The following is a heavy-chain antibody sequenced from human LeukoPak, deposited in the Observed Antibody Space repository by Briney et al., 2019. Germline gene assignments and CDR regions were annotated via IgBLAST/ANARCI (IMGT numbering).Heavy chain of an antibody. J-gene: IGHJ4*02. CDR2: ISWDGGST. CDR1: GFTFEDYT. D-gene: IGHD6-19*01. CDR3: ARGSGWPLFDY. Sequence: GGSLRLSCAASGFTFEDYTMHWVRQAPGKGLEWVSLISWDGGSTYYADSVKGRFTISRDNSKNSLYLQMNSLRTEDTALYYCARGSGWPLFDYWGQGTLVTVSS. V-gene: IGHV3-43*01.